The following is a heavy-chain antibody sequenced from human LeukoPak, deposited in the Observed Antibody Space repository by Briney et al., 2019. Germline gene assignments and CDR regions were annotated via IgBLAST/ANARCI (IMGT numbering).Heavy chain of an antibody. J-gene: IGHJ4*02. CDR1: GYTFTGYY. CDR3: ARVWVSVAAAMDY. D-gene: IGHD6-13*01. CDR2: INPNSGGT. Sequence: ASVKVSCKASGYTFTGYYMHWVRQAPGQGLEWMGWINPNSGGTNYAQKFQGRVTMTRDTSISTAYMELSGLRSDDTAVYYCARVWVSVAAAMDYWGQGTLVTVSS. V-gene: IGHV1-2*02.